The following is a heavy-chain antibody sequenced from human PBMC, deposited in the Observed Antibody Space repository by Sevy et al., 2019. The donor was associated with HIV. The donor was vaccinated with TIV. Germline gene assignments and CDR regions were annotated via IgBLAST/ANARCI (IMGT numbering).Heavy chain of an antibody. V-gene: IGHV3-73*01. Sequence: GGSLRLSCAASGFTFSNVWMSWVRQASGKGLEWVGRIRMKANSYATAYAASVKGRFTISRDDSKNSAYLQMNSLKTEDTAVYYCTTYLGYCRSTSCHYYFDNWGQGTLVTVSS. CDR2: IRMKANSYAT. D-gene: IGHD2-2*03. CDR3: TTYLGYCRSTSCHYYFDN. J-gene: IGHJ4*02. CDR1: GFTFSNVW.